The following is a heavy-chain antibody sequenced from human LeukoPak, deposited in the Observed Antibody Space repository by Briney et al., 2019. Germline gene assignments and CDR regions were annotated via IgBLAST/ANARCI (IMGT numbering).Heavy chain of an antibody. J-gene: IGHJ5*01. CDR3: ARSGNYYGSGSSNWFDS. V-gene: IGHV4-59*01. D-gene: IGHD3-10*01. CDR2: IYYSGST. Sequence: PSETLSLTCTVSGGSISSYYWSWIRQPPGKGLEWIGYIYYSGSTNYNPSLKSRVTISVDTSKDQFSLKLSSVTAADTAVYYCARSGNYYGSGSSNWFDSWGQGTLVTVSS. CDR1: GGSISSYY.